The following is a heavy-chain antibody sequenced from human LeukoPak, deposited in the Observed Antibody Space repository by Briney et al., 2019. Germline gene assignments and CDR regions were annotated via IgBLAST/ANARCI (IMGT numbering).Heavy chain of an antibody. V-gene: IGHV3-38-3*01. J-gene: IGHJ5*02. D-gene: IGHD3-3*01. CDR1: GFTVSSNE. Sequence: GGSLRLSCAASGFTVSSNEMSWVRQAPGKGREWVSSISGGSTYYADSRKGRFTISRDNSKNTLHLQMNSLRAEDTAVYYCKLTYDFWSGYLYNWFDPWGQGTLVTVSS. CDR2: ISGGST. CDR3: KLTYDFWSGYLYNWFDP.